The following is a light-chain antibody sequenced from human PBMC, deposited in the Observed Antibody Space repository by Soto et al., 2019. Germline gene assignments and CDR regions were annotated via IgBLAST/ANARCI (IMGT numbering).Light chain of an antibody. CDR3: TSYTSSSTLDV. J-gene: IGLJ1*01. Sequence: QSVLTQPASVSGSPGQSITISCTGTSSDVGGYNYVSWYQQHPGKAPKLMIYEVSNRPSGVSNRFSGSKSGHTASLTISGLQSEDEADYFSTSYTSSSTLDVFGTGTKLTVL. CDR1: SSDVGGYNY. CDR2: EVS. V-gene: IGLV2-14*01.